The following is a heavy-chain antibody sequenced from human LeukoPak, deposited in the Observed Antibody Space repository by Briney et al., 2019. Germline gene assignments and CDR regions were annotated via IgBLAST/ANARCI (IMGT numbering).Heavy chain of an antibody. J-gene: IGHJ4*02. CDR2: IGTAGDT. CDR3: ASSPAYSSSWYAIDN. Sequence: GGSLRLSCVASGFTFSNYDMHWVRQAAGKGLEWVSGIGTAGDTYYPASVKGRFTISRENAKNSLYLQMNSLSAGDTAVYYCASSPAYSSSWYAIDNWGQGTLVTVSS. CDR1: GFTFSNYD. D-gene: IGHD6-13*01. V-gene: IGHV3-13*01.